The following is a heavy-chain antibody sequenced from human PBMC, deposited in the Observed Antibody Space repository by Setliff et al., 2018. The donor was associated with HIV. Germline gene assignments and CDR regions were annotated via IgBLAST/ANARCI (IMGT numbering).Heavy chain of an antibody. V-gene: IGHV1-69-2*01. CDR2: VDPENGKT. CDR1: GYTFADHF. J-gene: IGHJ4*02. D-gene: IGHD3-10*01. Sequence: ASVKVSCKASGYTFADHFMYWVQQAPGKGLVYMGRVDPENGKTIYAEKFQGRLTITADTSTDTGYMELSSLTSHDTALYYCSTNEWPMIRGVTAFDHWGPGTLVTVSS. CDR3: STNEWPMIRGVTAFDH.